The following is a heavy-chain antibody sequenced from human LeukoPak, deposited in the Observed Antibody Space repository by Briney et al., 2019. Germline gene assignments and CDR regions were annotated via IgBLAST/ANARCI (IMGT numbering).Heavy chain of an antibody. V-gene: IGHV5-51*01. CDR2: IYPGDSDT. CDR3: ARIVGDYGDYGWFDP. D-gene: IGHD4-17*01. Sequence: GESLKISCKGSGYSFTSYWIGWVRQMPGKGLEWMGIIYPGDSDTRYSPSFQGRVTISADKSISTAYLQWSSLKASDTAMYYCARIVGDYGDYGWFDPWGQGTLVTVSS. J-gene: IGHJ5*02. CDR1: GYSFTSYW.